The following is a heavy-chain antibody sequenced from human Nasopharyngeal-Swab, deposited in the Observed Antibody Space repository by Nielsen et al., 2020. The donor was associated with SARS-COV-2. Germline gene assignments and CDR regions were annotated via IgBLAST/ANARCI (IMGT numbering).Heavy chain of an antibody. J-gene: IGHJ4*02. CDR3: ARAPAGVAVPLIDD. Sequence: GESLKLSCSSSGFPFRHYYLTWVLQTPGPGLQCVSHISLICPTKYSADSVKGRFTISRDNARNTLLLQMSSLTADDTAIYYCARAPAGVAVPLIDDWGQGTLVTVSS. CDR2: ISLICPTK. V-gene: IGHV3-11*01. CDR1: GFPFRHYY. D-gene: IGHD3-3*01.